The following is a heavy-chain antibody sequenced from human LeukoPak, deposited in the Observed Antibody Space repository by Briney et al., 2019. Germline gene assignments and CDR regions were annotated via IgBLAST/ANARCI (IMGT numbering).Heavy chain of an antibody. V-gene: IGHV3-72*01. J-gene: IGHJ3*01. D-gene: IGHD2-21*01. Sequence: GGSLRLSCAASGFIVSGYHMDWVRQAPGKGREWVGRTRDRARSYRTQYAPSVEERFSISRDESKNSVFLQMNSLQPEDTAVYYCARDGAEGDDSAFDVWGQGTMVTVSS. CDR1: GFIVSGYH. CDR3: ARDGAEGDDSAFDV. CDR2: TRDRARSYRT.